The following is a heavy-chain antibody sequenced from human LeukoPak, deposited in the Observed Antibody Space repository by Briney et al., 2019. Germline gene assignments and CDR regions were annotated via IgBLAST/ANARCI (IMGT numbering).Heavy chain of an antibody. V-gene: IGHV1-18*01. J-gene: IGHJ4*02. Sequence: EASVKVSCQASGYTFTSYGFSWVRQSPGQGLEWVGWISAYDGNTNYAQKFQGRVTMTTDTSTSTAHMELRSLRYDDTAVYYCARDGRFAAYEPDYWGQGTLVTVSS. CDR2: ISAYDGNT. D-gene: IGHD1-26*01. CDR3: ARDGRFAAYEPDY. CDR1: GYTFTSYG.